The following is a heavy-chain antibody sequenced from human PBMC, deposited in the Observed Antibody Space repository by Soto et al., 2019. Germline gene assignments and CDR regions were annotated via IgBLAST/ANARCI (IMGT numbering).Heavy chain of an antibody. D-gene: IGHD6-6*01. J-gene: IGHJ4*02. CDR3: AKAMSTPSRPRNYFDY. CDR2: ISGGGGTT. V-gene: IGHV3-23*01. Sequence: GGSLRLSCAASGFTFSNFAMSWVRQAPGKGLEWVSVISGGGGTTYYGDSVKGRFTISRDNSKNTLYLQMDSLRAEDTALYYCAKAMSTPSRPRNYFDYWGQGTLVTVSS. CDR1: GFTFSNFA.